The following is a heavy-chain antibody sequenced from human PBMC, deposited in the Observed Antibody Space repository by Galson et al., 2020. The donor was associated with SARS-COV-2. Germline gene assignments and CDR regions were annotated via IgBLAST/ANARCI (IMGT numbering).Heavy chain of an antibody. D-gene: IGHD3-10*01. CDR3: ARVKEEELVLVSAFDI. Sequence: GESLKISCAASGFTFSDYYMTWIRQAPGKGLAWVSYISRSGSFTYFADSVKGRFTISRDNAEDSVYLHMNSLRVEDTGIYYCARVKEEELVLVSAFDIWGQGTVVTVSS. CDR1: GFTFSDYY. CDR2: ISRSGSFT. V-gene: IGHV3-11*04. J-gene: IGHJ3*02.